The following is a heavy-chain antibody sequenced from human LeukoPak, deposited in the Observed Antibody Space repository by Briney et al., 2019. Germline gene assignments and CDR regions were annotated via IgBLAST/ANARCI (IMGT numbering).Heavy chain of an antibody. CDR1: GFTFSSYG. CDR3: ARGNVAVAAARFDY. CDR2: IRYDGSNK. V-gene: IGHV3-30*02. D-gene: IGHD6-13*01. Sequence: QPGGSLRLSCAASGFTFSSYGMHWVRQAPGKGLEWVAFIRYDGSNKYYADPVKGRFTISRDNSKNTLYLQMNSLRAEDTAVYYCARGNVAVAAARFDYWGQGTLVTVSS. J-gene: IGHJ4*02.